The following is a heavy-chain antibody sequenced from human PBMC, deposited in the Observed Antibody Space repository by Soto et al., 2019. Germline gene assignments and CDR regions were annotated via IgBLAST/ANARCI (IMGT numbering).Heavy chain of an antibody. Sequence: ASVKVSCKASGYTFTGYYMHWARQAPGQGLEWMGWINSNSGGTNYAQKFQGRVTMTRDTSISTAYMELSRLRSDDTAVYYCARNDCYDSIGYYQIRWFDPWGQGTLVTVSS. CDR1: GYTFTGYY. D-gene: IGHD3-22*01. CDR3: ARNDCYDSIGYYQIRWFDP. J-gene: IGHJ5*02. V-gene: IGHV1-2*02. CDR2: INSNSGGT.